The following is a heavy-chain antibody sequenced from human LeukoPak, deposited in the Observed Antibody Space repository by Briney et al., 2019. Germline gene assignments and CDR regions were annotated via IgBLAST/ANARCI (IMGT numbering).Heavy chain of an antibody. CDR1: GFPFSSYC. Sequence: PGGSLRLSCVASGFPFSSYCMTWVRQAPGKGLEWVAHIKQDGSKKSYVDSVKGRFTISRDNAKNSLYLQMNSLRAEDTAIYYCTRVGYIDEGIDYWGQGTLVTVSS. CDR2: IKQDGSKK. CDR3: TRVGYIDEGIDY. J-gene: IGHJ4*02. D-gene: IGHD5-24*01. V-gene: IGHV3-7*04.